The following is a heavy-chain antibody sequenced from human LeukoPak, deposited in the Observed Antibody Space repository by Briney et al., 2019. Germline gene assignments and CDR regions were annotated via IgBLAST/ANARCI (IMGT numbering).Heavy chain of an antibody. J-gene: IGHJ3*02. CDR3: AKSEARQLPPHQDAFDI. Sequence: GGSLRLSCAASGFTFSSYAMSWVRQAPGKGLEWVSAISGSGGSTYYADSVKGRFTISRDNSKNTLYLQMNSLRAEDTAVYYCAKSEARQLPPHQDAFDIWGQGTMVTVSS. CDR2: ISGSGGST. CDR1: GFTFSSYA. D-gene: IGHD2-2*01. V-gene: IGHV3-23*01.